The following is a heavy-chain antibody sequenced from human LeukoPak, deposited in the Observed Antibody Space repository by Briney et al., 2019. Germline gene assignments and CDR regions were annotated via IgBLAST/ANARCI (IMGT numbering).Heavy chain of an antibody. Sequence: GESLKISCKGSGYSFTSYWIGWVRQMPGKGLEWMGIIYPGDSDTRYSPSSQGQVTISADKSISTAYLQWSSLKASDTAMYYCARSLGYCSGGSCYSSWFDPWGQGTLVTVSS. D-gene: IGHD2-15*01. J-gene: IGHJ5*02. CDR3: ARSLGYCSGGSCYSSWFDP. CDR1: GYSFTSYW. V-gene: IGHV5-51*01. CDR2: IYPGDSDT.